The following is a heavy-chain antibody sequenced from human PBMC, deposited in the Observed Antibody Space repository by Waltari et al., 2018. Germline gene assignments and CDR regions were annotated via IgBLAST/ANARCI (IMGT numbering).Heavy chain of an antibody. CDR2: INQDGSEE. CDR1: ELPFGTYL. D-gene: IGHD5-12*01. V-gene: IGHV3-7*01. J-gene: IGHJ3*02. CDR3: ARTGARWLQFAAFDI. Sequence: EVLLVESGGGLVQTGGALRLPCAASELPFGTYLLKWVRQAPGKGLEWVANINQDGSEEYYVDSVKGRFTISRDNAKNSLYLEMKTLRAEDTAIYYCARTGARWLQFAAFDIWGQGTMVTVSS.